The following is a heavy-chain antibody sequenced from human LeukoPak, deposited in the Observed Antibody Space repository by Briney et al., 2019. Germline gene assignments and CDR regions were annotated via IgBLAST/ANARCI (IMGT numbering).Heavy chain of an antibody. CDR1: GFTFSSYS. CDR3: ARDLWSGYYNGY. Sequence: GGSLRLSCAASGFTFSSYSMNWVRQAPGKGLEWVSVIYSGGSTYYADSVKGRFTISRDNSKNTLYLQMNSLRAEDTAVYYCARDLWSGYYNGYWGQGTLVTVSS. D-gene: IGHD3-3*01. J-gene: IGHJ4*02. CDR2: IYSGGST. V-gene: IGHV3-53*01.